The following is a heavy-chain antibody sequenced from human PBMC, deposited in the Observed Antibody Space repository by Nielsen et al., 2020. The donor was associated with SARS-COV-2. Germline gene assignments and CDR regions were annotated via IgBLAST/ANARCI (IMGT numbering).Heavy chain of an antibody. V-gene: IGHV5-10-1*01. J-gene: IGHJ4*02. Sequence: VRQMPGKGLEWMGRIDPSDSYTNYSPSFQGHVTISADKSISTAYLQWSSLKASDTAMYYCVRLNSYDSSGYYWNYWGQGTLVTVSS. D-gene: IGHD3-22*01. CDR2: IDPSDSYT. CDR3: VRLNSYDSSGYYWNY.